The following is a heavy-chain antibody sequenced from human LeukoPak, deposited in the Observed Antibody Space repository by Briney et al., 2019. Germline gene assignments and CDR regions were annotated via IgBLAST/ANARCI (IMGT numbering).Heavy chain of an antibody. D-gene: IGHD2-2*01. J-gene: IGHJ6*03. CDR3: ARDRNYCSSITCYDYYYMDV. CDR2: IYTSGST. CDR1: GGSISSYY. Sequence: SETLSLTCTVSGGSISSYYWSWIRQPAGKGLEWIGRIYTSGSTNYNPSLKSRVTMSADTSKNQFSLKLTSVTAADTAVYYCARDRNYCSSITCYDYYYMDVWGKGTTVTVSS. V-gene: IGHV4-4*07.